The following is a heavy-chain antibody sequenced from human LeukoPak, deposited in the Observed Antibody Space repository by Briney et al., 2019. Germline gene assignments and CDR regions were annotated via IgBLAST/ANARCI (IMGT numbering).Heavy chain of an antibody. CDR3: ARDSDYGSGSYYNGHLKPYYYYYYMDV. Sequence: SETLSLTCTVSGYSINSGHYWGWIRQPPGKRLEWIGSIYYSGNTYYNPTLKSRVTMSVDTSKNQFSLKLSSVTAADTAVYYCARDSDYGSGSYYNGHLKPYYYYYYMDVWGKGTTVTVSS. CDR1: GYSINSGHY. D-gene: IGHD3-10*01. CDR2: IYYSGNT. J-gene: IGHJ6*03. V-gene: IGHV4-38-2*02.